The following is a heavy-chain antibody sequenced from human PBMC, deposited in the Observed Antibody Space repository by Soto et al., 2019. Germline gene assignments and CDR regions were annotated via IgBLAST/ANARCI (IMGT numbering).Heavy chain of an antibody. D-gene: IGHD2-2*01. CDR1: GGSFSGYY. CDR3: ARALKSTIVVVPAAMSDWFDP. J-gene: IGHJ5*02. Sequence: PSETLSLTCAVYGGSFSGYYWSWIRQPPGKGLEWIGEINHSGSTNYNPSLKSRVTISVDTSKNQFSLKLSSVTAADTTVYYCARALKSTIVVVPAAMSDWFDPWGQGTLVTVSS. V-gene: IGHV4-34*01. CDR2: INHSGST.